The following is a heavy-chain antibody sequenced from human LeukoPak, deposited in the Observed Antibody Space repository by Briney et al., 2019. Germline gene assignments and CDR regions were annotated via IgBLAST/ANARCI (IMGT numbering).Heavy chain of an antibody. J-gene: IGHJ4*02. D-gene: IGHD3-10*01. CDR2: INPNSGGT. CDR1: GYTFTGYY. V-gene: IGHV1-2*02. Sequence: ASVKVSCKASGYTFTGYYMHWVRQAPGQGLEWMGWINPNSGGTNYAQKFQGRVTMTRDTSISTAYMELSRLRSDDTAVYYCAGLYRAMVRGVINMLGNWGQGTLVTVSS. CDR3: AGLYRAMVRGVINMLGN.